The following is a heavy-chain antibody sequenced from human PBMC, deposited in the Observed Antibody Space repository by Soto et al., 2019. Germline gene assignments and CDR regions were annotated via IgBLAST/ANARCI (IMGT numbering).Heavy chain of an antibody. Sequence: QVQLQESSPGLVKPSQTLSLTCTVSGGPIINGDSYLNWIRQHPEKGLEWMGYINYRGTTNYNPATKSRILIAIDTSKNQFSLRLTSVTAEDTDVYYCARDAPGAAPYWGQGTLVTVSS. D-gene: IGHD1-26*01. CDR3: ARDAPGAAPY. V-gene: IGHV4-31*03. CDR1: GGPIINGDSY. J-gene: IGHJ4*02. CDR2: INYRGTT.